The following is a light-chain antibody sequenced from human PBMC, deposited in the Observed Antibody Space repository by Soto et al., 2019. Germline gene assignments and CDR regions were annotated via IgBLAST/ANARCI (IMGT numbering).Light chain of an antibody. J-gene: IGKJ5*01. CDR3: QQYGSSPPT. CDR2: GAS. Sequence: EIVLTQSPGTLSLSPGERATLSCRASQSVSSSFLAWYQQKPGQAPRLLIYGASSRATGIPDRFSGSGSGTDFTLTISRLETEDFALYYCQQYGSSPPTFGQGTRLEIK. V-gene: IGKV3-20*01. CDR1: QSVSSSF.